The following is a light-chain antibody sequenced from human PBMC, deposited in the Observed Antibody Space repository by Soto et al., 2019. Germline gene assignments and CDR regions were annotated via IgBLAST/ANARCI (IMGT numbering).Light chain of an antibody. V-gene: IGKV3-11*01. J-gene: IGKJ5*01. Sequence: EVVLTQSPATLSLSPGESATLSCRASQSVSNYLAWYQQKPGQAPRVIIYDTSNRATGIPARFSGSGSGTDFTLTISSLEPEDFAIYHCQQRSIWPPITFGQGTRLEIK. CDR2: DTS. CDR3: QQRSIWPPIT. CDR1: QSVSNY.